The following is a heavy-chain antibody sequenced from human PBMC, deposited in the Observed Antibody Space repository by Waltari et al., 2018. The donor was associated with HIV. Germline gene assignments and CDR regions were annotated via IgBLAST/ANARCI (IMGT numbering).Heavy chain of an antibody. V-gene: IGHV1-18*01. J-gene: IGHJ4*02. CDR2: IRAYNGNT. CDR1: GYTFTSYG. CDR3: ARVVGYYDSSGSDFDY. D-gene: IGHD3-22*01. Sequence: QVQLVQSGAEVKKPGASVKVSCKASGYTFTSYGISWVRQAPGQGLEWMGWIRAYNGNTNYAQKLHGRVTMTTDTSTRTAYMELRSLRSDDTAVYYCARVVGYYDSSGSDFDYWGQGTLVTVSS.